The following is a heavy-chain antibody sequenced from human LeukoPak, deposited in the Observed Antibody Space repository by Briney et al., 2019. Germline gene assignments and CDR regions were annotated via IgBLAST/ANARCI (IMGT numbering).Heavy chain of an antibody. CDR2: IIPIFGTA. CDR1: GGTFSSYA. CDR3: AREGQLAKYNWFDP. V-gene: IGHV1-69*05. D-gene: IGHD6-6*01. J-gene: IGHJ5*02. Sequence: SVKVSCKASGGTFSSYAISWVRQAPGQGLEWMGGIIPIFGTANYAQKFQGRVTITTDESTSTAYMELSSLRSEDTAVYYCAREGQLAKYNWFDPWGQGILVTVSS.